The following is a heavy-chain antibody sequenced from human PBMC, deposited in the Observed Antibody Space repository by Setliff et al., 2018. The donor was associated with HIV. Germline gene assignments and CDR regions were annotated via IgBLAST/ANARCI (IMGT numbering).Heavy chain of an antibody. V-gene: IGHV3-7*01. CDR2: IQKEGSHQ. CDR1: QFAFKSYW. D-gene: IGHD2-21*02. J-gene: IGHJ5*02. Sequence: PGGSLRLSCTASQFAFKSYWMTWVRQAPGKGLEWVATIQKEGSHQDYVDSVKGRFTISRTNAKNSLSRQMKSLGAEDTAGDCCVRDSDFYRFDHWGQGILVTVSS. CDR3: VRDSDFYRFDH.